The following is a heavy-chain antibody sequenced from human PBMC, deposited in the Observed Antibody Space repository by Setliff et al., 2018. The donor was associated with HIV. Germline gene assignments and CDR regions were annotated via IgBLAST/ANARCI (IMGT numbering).Heavy chain of an antibody. CDR3: ATNREQLTPTYFYYYMDV. V-gene: IGHV1-69*13. CDR2: IIPIFGTT. J-gene: IGHJ6*03. D-gene: IGHD6-13*01. Sequence: EASVKVSRKASGGTFNTYAMSWVRQAPGQGLEWMGGIIPIFGTTTYAQKFQDRVTITADASTSTAYMELSSLKFEDTAVYYCATNREQLTPTYFYYYMDVWGKGTTVTVSS. CDR1: GGTFNTYA.